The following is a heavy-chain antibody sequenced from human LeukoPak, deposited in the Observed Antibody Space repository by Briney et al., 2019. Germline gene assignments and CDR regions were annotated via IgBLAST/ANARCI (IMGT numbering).Heavy chain of an antibody. Sequence: GGSLRLSCAASGFTFSSYAMHWVRQAPGKGLEWVAVISYDGSNKYYADSVKGRFTISRDNSKNTLYLQMNNLRAEDTAVYYCARDYTLAVAGTFDYWGQGTLVTVSS. CDR2: ISYDGSNK. CDR1: GFTFSSYA. V-gene: IGHV3-30*04. CDR3: ARDYTLAVAGTFDY. D-gene: IGHD6-19*01. J-gene: IGHJ4*02.